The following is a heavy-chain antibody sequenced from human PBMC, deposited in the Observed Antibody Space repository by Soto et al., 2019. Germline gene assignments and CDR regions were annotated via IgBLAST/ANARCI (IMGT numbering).Heavy chain of an antibody. V-gene: IGHV1-69*08. CDR1: GGTFSSYT. Sequence: QVQLVQSGAEVKKPGSSVKVSCKASGGTFSSYTISWVRQAPGQGLEWMGGIIPIIGIATYAQKFQGRVTITADKSTSTAYMELSSLRSEDTAVYYCARDGCSSTSCYDPDYYYYMDVWGKGTTVTVSS. D-gene: IGHD2-2*01. CDR2: IIPIIGIA. J-gene: IGHJ6*03. CDR3: ARDGCSSTSCYDPDYYYYMDV.